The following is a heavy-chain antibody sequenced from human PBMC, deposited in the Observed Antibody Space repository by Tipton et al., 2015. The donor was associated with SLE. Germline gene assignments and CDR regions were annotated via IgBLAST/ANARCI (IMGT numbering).Heavy chain of an antibody. V-gene: IGHV4-59*01. D-gene: IGHD1-26*01. CDR1: GGSISGYY. Sequence: TLSLTCTVSGGSISGYYWTWIRLPPGGGLEWIGYIFYGGTANYNPSLKSRVIISVDKSKNQFSLKLNSVTAADTAIYYCAGSRAATTFPWGQGIMVTVSS. CDR2: IFYGGTA. CDR3: AGSRAATTFP. J-gene: IGHJ5*02.